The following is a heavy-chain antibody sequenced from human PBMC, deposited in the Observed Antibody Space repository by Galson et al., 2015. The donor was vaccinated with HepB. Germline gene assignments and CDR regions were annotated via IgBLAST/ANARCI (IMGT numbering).Heavy chain of an antibody. J-gene: IGHJ4*02. V-gene: IGHV3-23*01. CDR1: GFTFSSYA. CDR2: ISGSGGST. CDR3: AKDHDSSGYYYGGYFDY. D-gene: IGHD3-22*01. Sequence: SLRLSCAASGFTFSSYAMSWVRQAPGKGLEWVSAISGSGGSTYYADSVKGRFTISRDNSKNTLYLQMNSLRAEDTAVYYCAKDHDSSGYYYGGYFDYWGQGTLVTVSS.